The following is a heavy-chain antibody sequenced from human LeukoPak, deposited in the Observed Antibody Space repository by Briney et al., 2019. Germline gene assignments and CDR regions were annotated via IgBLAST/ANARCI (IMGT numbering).Heavy chain of an antibody. CDR1: GGSFSGYY. D-gene: IGHD6-19*01. Sequence: SETLSLTCAVYGGSFSGYYWSWIRQPPAKGLEWIGEINHSGSTNYNPSLKSRVTITVDTSKNQFSLKLSSVTAADTAVYYCAYSSGWNRPDAFDIWGQGTMVTVSS. CDR3: AYSSGWNRPDAFDI. J-gene: IGHJ3*02. V-gene: IGHV4-34*01. CDR2: INHSGST.